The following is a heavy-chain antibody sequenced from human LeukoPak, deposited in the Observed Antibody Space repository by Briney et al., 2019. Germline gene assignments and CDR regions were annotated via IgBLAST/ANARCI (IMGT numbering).Heavy chain of an antibody. CDR2: INHSGST. Sequence: SETLSLTRAVYGGSFSGYYWSWIRQPPGKGLEWIGEINHSGSTNYNPSLKSRVTISVDTSKNQFSLKLSSVTAADTAVYYCARGPANDYGGTLYYYYMDVWGKGTTVTVSS. CDR3: ARGPANDYGGTLYYYYMDV. V-gene: IGHV4-34*01. J-gene: IGHJ6*03. D-gene: IGHD4-23*01. CDR1: GGSFSGYY.